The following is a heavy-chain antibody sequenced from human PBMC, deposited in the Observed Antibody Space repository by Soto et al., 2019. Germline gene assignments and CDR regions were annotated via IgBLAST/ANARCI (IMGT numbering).Heavy chain of an antibody. Sequence: ASVKVSCKASGYTFTTYAVHWVRQAPGQRPEWMGWINPGNSNTKYSHKFQGRFTMTRDTSASTAYMELSSLRSEDTAVYYCAREYCTSTSCYSYFDPWGQGTLVTVSS. D-gene: IGHD2-2*01. CDR2: INPGNSNT. CDR3: AREYCTSTSCYSYFDP. CDR1: GYTFTTYA. J-gene: IGHJ5*02. V-gene: IGHV1-3*01.